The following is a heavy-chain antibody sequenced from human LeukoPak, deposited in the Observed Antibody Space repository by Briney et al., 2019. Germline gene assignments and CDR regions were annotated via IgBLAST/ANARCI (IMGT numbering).Heavy chain of an antibody. CDR3: ARESSWGSSSWYFLTGFDP. Sequence: GGSLRLSCAASGFTFTSYAMHWVRQAPGQRLEWMGWINAGNGNTKYSQKFQGRVTITRDTSASTAYMELSSLRSEDTAVYYCARESSWGSSSWYFLTGFDPWGQGTLVTVSS. J-gene: IGHJ5*02. CDR1: GFTFTSYA. D-gene: IGHD6-13*01. CDR2: INAGNGNT. V-gene: IGHV1-3*01.